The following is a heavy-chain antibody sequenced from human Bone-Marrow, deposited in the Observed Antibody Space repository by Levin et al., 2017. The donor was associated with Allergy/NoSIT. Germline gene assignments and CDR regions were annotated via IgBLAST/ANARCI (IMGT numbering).Heavy chain of an antibody. CDR2: LSSSGSS. CDR1: GGSISTYF. CDR3: ARDRVITSSNTYYYYGVDV. Sequence: SQTLSLTCTVSGGSISTYFWSWIRQPPGKGLEWIGHLSSSGSSNYNPSLKSRVTISVDTSKNQLSLKLTSVAAADRAVYYCARDRVITSSNTYYYYGVDVWGQGTTVTVSS. D-gene: IGHD4-11*01. V-gene: IGHV4-59*01. J-gene: IGHJ6*02.